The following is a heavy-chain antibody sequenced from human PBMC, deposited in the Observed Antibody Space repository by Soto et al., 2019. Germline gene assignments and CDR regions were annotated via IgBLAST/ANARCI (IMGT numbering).Heavy chain of an antibody. J-gene: IGHJ3*02. D-gene: IGHD3-16*01. CDR2: ISAYNGNT. CDR3: ARDGLGQCLVNYGFDI. CDR1: GYTFTSYG. Sequence: ASGKVSCKGSGYTFTSYGISWVRQAPAQGLEWMGWISAYNGNTNYAQKLQGRVTMTTDTSTSTAYMELRSLRSDATAVYYLARDGLGQCLVNYGFDIWGQRTMFT. V-gene: IGHV1-18*04.